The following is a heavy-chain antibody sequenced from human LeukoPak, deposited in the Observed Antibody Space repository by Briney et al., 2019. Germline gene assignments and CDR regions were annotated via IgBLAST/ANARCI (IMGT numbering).Heavy chain of an antibody. CDR1: GFTFSSFT. D-gene: IGHD2-8*01. CDR3: AREMYASWYFAFDI. V-gene: IGHV3-21*01. J-gene: IGHJ3*02. CDR2: ISNSGDYI. Sequence: PGGSLRLSCTVSGFTFSSFTMNWVRQGPGKGLEWVASISNSGDYISYADSLKGRFTISRDNAKNSLFLQMSSLRAEDTAVYYCAREMYASWYFAFDIWGQGTMVTVSS.